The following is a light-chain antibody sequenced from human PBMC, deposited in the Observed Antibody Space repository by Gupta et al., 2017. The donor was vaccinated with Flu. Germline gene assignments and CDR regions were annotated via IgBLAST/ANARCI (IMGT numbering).Light chain of an antibody. J-gene: IGLJ1*01. CDR3: QSYDSSLNAYV. Sequence: QSVLTQPPSVSGAPGLSVSVSCTGTSSNIGAGSDVHWFQQVPGTAPKLLIYGDSNRPSGVPDRFSGSKSGTTASLAITGLRAEDEADYYCQSYDSSLNAYVFGSGTKVTVL. V-gene: IGLV1-40*01. CDR1: SSNIGAGSD. CDR2: GDS.